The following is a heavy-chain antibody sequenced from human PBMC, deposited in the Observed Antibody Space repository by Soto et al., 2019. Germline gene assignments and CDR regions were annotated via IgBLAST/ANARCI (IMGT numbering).Heavy chain of an antibody. CDR1: GGTFSSYT. Sequence: ASVKVSCKASGGTFSSYTISWVRQAPGQGLEWMGRIIPILGIANYAQKLQGRVTMTTDTSTSTAYMELRNLRSDDTAVYYCVRDHWNDFEVERDAFDIWGQGTMVTVSS. CDR3: VRDHWNDFEVERDAFDI. CDR2: IIPILGIA. D-gene: IGHD1-1*01. J-gene: IGHJ3*02. V-gene: IGHV1-69*04.